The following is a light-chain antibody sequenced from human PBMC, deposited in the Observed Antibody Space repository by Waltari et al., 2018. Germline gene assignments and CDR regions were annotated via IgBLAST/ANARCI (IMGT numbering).Light chain of an antibody. CDR3: QKYVSLPAT. J-gene: IGKJ1*01. V-gene: IGKV3-20*01. CDR2: DAS. CDR1: QSVRRS. Sequence: EIVLTQSPGTLSLSPGVRATLSCRASQSVRRSLAWYQQKPGQAHRLLIYDASTRATGIPDRFSGSGSGTDFSLTISRLEPEDFAVYYCQKYVSLPATFGQGTKVEIK.